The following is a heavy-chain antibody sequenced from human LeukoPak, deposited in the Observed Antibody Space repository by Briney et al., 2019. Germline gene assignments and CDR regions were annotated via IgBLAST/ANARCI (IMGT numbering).Heavy chain of an antibody. Sequence: PSETLSLTCAVYGGSFSGYYWIWIRQPPGKGLEWSGEINHSGSTNYNPSLKSRVTISVDKSKNQFSLKLSSVTAADTAVYYCARRTTVTIPFGYWGQGTLVTVSS. D-gene: IGHD4-11*01. CDR3: ARRTTVTIPFGY. CDR1: GGSFSGYY. J-gene: IGHJ4*02. CDR2: INHSGST. V-gene: IGHV4-34*01.